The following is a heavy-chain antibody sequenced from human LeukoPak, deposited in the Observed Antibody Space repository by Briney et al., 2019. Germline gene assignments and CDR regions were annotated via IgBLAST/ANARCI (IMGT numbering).Heavy chain of an antibody. CDR3: ARNPATLDWLLTRGRDYYYYGMDV. J-gene: IGHJ6*02. D-gene: IGHD3-3*01. CDR2: IIPIFGTA. CDR1: GGTFSSYA. Sequence: ASVKVSCKASGGTFSSYAISWVRQAPGQGLEWLGGIIPIFGTANYAQKFQGRVTITADETTSTAYMELSSLRSGDPAVYYCARNPATLDWLLTRGRDYYYYGMDVWGQGTAVTVSS. V-gene: IGHV1-69*13.